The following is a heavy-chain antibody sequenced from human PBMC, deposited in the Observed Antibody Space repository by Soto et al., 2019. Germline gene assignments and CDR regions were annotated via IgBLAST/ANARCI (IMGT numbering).Heavy chain of an antibody. CDR1: GGSISSYY. Sequence: SETLSLTCSVSGGSISSYYWSWIRQPPGKGLEWIGYIYYSGSTNYNPSLKSRVTISADTSKNQFSLRLSSVTAADTAVYYCARDYYDTTHYFDHWGQGTLVTVSS. CDR3: ARDYYDTTHYFDH. CDR2: IYYSGST. D-gene: IGHD3-16*01. J-gene: IGHJ4*02. V-gene: IGHV4-59*01.